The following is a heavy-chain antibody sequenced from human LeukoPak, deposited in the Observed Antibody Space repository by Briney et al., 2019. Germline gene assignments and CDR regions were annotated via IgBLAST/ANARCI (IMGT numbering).Heavy chain of an antibody. D-gene: IGHD2-8*02. CDR1: GYSISSGYY. V-gene: IGHV4-38-2*01. Sequence: SETLSLTRAVSGYSISSGYYWGWIRPPPGKGLECIGNINHTGNTYYNPSLRSRVTISVDTSKNQFSLTLNSVTAADTAVYYCARHYWAPGAFDIWGQGTMVTVSS. CDR3: ARHYWAPGAFDI. J-gene: IGHJ3*02. CDR2: INHTGNT.